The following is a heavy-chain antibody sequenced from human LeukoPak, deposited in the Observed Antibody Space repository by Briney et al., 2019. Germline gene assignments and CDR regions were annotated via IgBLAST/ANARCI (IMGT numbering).Heavy chain of an antibody. D-gene: IGHD6-19*01. J-gene: IGHJ4*02. CDR3: AAAAVAVDY. CDR1: GASISSNNW. Sequence: PSETLSLTCAVSGASISSNNWWNWVRQPPGKGLEWIGEIYHGGSTNYSPSLKSRITISVDKSKNHFSLKLTSVTAADTAIYYCAAAAVAVDYWGQGTLVTVSS. V-gene: IGHV4-4*02. CDR2: IYHGGST.